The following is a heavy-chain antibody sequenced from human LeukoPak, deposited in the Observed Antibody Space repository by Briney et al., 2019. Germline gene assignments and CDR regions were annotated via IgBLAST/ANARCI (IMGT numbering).Heavy chain of an antibody. V-gene: IGHV4-4*07. Sequence: SETLSLTCSVSGGSINNYYWTWIRQPAGKGLEWIGHISTLGSTNYNPSLKSRVSMSVDTSNYHFSLKLSCVTAADPAIYYCARVAQYLVGASSTAFFEYWGQGTLVTVSS. J-gene: IGHJ4*02. CDR2: ISTLGST. CDR3: ARVAQYLVGASSTAFFEY. D-gene: IGHD1-26*01. CDR1: GGSINNYY.